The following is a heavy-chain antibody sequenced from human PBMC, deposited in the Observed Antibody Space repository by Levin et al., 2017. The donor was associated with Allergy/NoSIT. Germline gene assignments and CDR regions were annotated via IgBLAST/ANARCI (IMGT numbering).Heavy chain of an antibody. Sequence: RASVKVSCKASGYTFTSYYMHWVRQAPGQGLEWMGIINPSGGSTSYAQKFQGRVTMTRDTSTSTVYMELSSLRSEDTAVYYCARDLGEAVAGISRDYWGQGTLVTVSS. D-gene: IGHD6-19*01. CDR1: GYTFTSYY. V-gene: IGHV1-46*01. CDR2: INPSGGST. J-gene: IGHJ4*02. CDR3: ARDLGEAVAGISRDY.